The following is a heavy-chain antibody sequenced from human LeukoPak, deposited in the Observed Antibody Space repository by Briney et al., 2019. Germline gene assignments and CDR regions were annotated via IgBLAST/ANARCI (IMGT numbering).Heavy chain of an antibody. J-gene: IGHJ4*02. CDR3: LAQYYFDY. CDR1: GFTLSDAY. D-gene: IGHD5-24*01. Sequence: GGSLRLSCAASGFTLSDAYMTWVRQTPGKGLEWVGRITSKGDGGTTHYAAPVKGRFIISRDDSKGTLYLQLNSLRTDDTAVYYCLAQYYFDYWGRGTLVTVSS. V-gene: IGHV3-15*01. CDR2: ITSKGDGGTT.